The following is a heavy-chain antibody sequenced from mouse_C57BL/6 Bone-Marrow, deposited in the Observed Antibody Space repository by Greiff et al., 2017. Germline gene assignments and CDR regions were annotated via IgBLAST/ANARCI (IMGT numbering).Heavy chain of an antibody. CDR3: AILVTKYYARDY. D-gene: IGHD2-5*01. V-gene: IGHV1-55*01. Sequence: QVHVKQSGAELVKPGASVKMSCKASGYTFTSYWITWVKQRPGQGLEWIGDIYPGSGSTNYNEKFKSKATLTVDTSSSTAYMQLSSLTSEDSAVYYCAILVTKYYARDYWGQGTSVTVSS. J-gene: IGHJ4*01. CDR2: IYPGSGST. CDR1: GYTFTSYW.